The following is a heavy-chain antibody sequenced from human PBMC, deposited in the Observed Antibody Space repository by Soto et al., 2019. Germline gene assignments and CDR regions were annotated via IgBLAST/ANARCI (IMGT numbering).Heavy chain of an antibody. V-gene: IGHV1-18*01. CDR1: GYTFTSYG. CDR3: ARDAADYYGSGSYYRAPNDYYDMDV. Sequence: ASVKVSCKASGYTFTSYGISWVRQAPGQGLEWMGWISAYNGNTNYAQKLQGRVTMTTDTSTSTAYMELRSLRSDDTAVYYCARDAADYYGSGSYYRAPNDYYDMDVWGKGTTVTVSS. J-gene: IGHJ6*03. CDR2: ISAYNGNT. D-gene: IGHD3-10*01.